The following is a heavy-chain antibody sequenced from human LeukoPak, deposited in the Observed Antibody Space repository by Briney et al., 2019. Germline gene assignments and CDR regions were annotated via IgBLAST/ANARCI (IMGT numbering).Heavy chain of an antibody. CDR3: TRGLRREQQLLRAFDD. Sequence: ASVKVSCKASGYTFSSYDINWVRQAAGQGLEWMGWMNPNSGNTGYAQKFQGRVSMTSNTSISTAYMELSSLRSEDTAVYYCTRGLRREQQLLRAFDDWGQGTLVTVSS. D-gene: IGHD6-13*01. J-gene: IGHJ4*02. CDR2: MNPNSGNT. V-gene: IGHV1-8*01. CDR1: GYTFSSYD.